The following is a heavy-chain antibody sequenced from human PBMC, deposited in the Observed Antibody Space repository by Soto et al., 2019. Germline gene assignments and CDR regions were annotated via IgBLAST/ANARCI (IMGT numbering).Heavy chain of an antibody. D-gene: IGHD3-16*01. J-gene: IGHJ3*02. CDR1: GFTFSSYA. CDR3: VKGVSYAFDN. CDR2: ISSNGGST. V-gene: IGHV3-64D*06. Sequence: SGFTFSSYAMHGVRQAPGKGLEYVSAISSNGGSTYYADSVKGRFTISRDNSKNTLYLQMSSLRAEDTAVYYCVKGVSYAFDNWGQGTMVTVSS.